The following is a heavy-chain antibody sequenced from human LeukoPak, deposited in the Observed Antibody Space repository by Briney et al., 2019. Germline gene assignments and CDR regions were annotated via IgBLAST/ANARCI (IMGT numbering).Heavy chain of an antibody. CDR1: GFTFSSYA. CDR3: AKDRPIVVVPAALPKLIDI. Sequence: PGGSLRLSCAASGFTFSSYAMSWVRQAPGKGLEWVSAISGSGGSTYYADSVKGRFTISRDNSKNTLYLQMNSLRAEDTAVYYCAKDRPIVVVPAALPKLIDIWGQGTMVTVSS. J-gene: IGHJ3*02. CDR2: ISGSGGST. V-gene: IGHV3-23*01. D-gene: IGHD2-2*02.